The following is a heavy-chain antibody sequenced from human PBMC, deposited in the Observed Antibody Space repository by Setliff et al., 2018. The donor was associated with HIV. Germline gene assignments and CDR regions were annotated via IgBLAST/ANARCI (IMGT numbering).Heavy chain of an antibody. CDR3: SNWNTTIDADS. D-gene: IGHD5-18*01. CDR1: GGSVSGHY. Sequence: SETLSLTCAVYGGSVSGHYWGWFRQPPGKGLEWTGEITPSGVTNYPPSLKSRVTMSLDTSKNQFSLKLTSVTAADTALYYCSNWNTTIDADSWGQGTLVTVSS. CDR2: ITPSGVT. V-gene: IGHV4-34*01. J-gene: IGHJ4*02.